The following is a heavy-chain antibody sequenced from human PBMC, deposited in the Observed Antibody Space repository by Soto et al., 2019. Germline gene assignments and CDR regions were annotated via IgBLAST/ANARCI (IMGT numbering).Heavy chain of an antibody. D-gene: IGHD1-26*01. CDR3: ARGVSGSYSFPAQNHWFDP. J-gene: IGHJ5*02. Sequence: PSETLSLTCAVYGGSFSGYYWSWTRQPPGKGLEWIGEINHSGSTNYNPSLKSRVTISVDTSKNQFSLKLSSVTAADTAVYYCARGVSGSYSFPAQNHWFDPWGQGTLVTVSS. V-gene: IGHV4-34*01. CDR2: INHSGST. CDR1: GGSFSGYY.